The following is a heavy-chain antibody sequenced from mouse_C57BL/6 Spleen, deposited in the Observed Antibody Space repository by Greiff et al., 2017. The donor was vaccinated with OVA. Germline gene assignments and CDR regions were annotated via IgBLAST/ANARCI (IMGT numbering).Heavy chain of an antibody. J-gene: IGHJ3*01. Sequence: EVQLQESEGGLVQPGSSMKLSCTASGFTFSDYYMAWVRQVPEKGLEWVANINYDGSSTYYLDSLKSRFIISRDNAKNILYLQMSSLKSEDTATYYCARRGASNWDFAYWGQGTLVTVSA. CDR2: INYDGSST. V-gene: IGHV5-16*01. D-gene: IGHD4-1*01. CDR1: GFTFSDYY. CDR3: ARRGASNWDFAY.